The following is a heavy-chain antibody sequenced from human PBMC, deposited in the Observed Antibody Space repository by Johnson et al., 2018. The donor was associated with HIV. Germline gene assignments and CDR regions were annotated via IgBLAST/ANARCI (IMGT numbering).Heavy chain of an antibody. J-gene: IGHJ3*02. Sequence: VQLVESGGGLVQPGRSLRLSCAASGFTFDDYAMHWVRQAPGKGLEWVSGISWNSGSIGYADSVKGRFTISRDNSKNTLYLQMNSLRAEDTAVYYCAKDLGIVGAVHRTFDIWGQGTMVTVSS. CDR1: GFTFDDYA. CDR2: ISWNSGSI. CDR3: AKDLGIVGAVHRTFDI. V-gene: IGHV3-9*01. D-gene: IGHD1-26*01.